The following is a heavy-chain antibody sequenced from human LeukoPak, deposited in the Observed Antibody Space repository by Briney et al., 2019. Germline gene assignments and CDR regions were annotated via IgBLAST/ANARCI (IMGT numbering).Heavy chain of an antibody. CDR1: GGSISSYY. J-gene: IGHJ4*02. CDR2: IYYSGST. D-gene: IGHD6-13*01. CDR3: ARLSTPEGAAGTWDY. V-gene: IGHV4-59*08. Sequence: SETLSLTCTVSGGSISSYYWSWIRQPPGKGLEWIGYIYYSGSTNYNPSLKSRVTISVDTSKNQFSLKLSSVTAADTAVYYCARLSTPEGAAGTWDYWGQGTLVTVSS.